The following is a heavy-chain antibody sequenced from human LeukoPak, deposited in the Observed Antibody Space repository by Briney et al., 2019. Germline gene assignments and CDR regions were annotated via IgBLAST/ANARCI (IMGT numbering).Heavy chain of an antibody. CDR2: IYYSGST. J-gene: IGHJ4*02. Sequence: PSETLSLTCTVSGGSISSYYWSWIRQPPGKGLEWIGYIYYSGSTNYNPSLKSRVTISVDTSKNQFSPKLSSVTAADTAVYYCAKSLNIAVAGIGYWGQGTLVTVSS. D-gene: IGHD6-19*01. V-gene: IGHV4-59*01. CDR3: AKSLNIAVAGIGY. CDR1: GGSISSYY.